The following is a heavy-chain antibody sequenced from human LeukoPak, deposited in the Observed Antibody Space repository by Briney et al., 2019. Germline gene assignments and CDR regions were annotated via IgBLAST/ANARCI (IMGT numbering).Heavy chain of an antibody. CDR1: GFTVSSKY. Sequence: GGSLRLSCAASGFTVSSKYMSWVRQAPGKGLEWVSVIYSGGSTYYADSVKGRFTISRDNSKNTLYLQMNSLRAEDTAVYYCARCCSSTSCYGFDYWGQGALVTVSS. D-gene: IGHD2-2*01. V-gene: IGHV3-53*01. CDR2: IYSGGST. J-gene: IGHJ4*02. CDR3: ARCCSSTSCYGFDY.